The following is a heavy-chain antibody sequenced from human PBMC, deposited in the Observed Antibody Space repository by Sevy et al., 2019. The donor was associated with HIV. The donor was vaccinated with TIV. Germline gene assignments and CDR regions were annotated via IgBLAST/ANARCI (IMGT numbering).Heavy chain of an antibody. J-gene: IGHJ4*02. V-gene: IGHV1-69*13. CDR3: ARGEGNGWYYFDY. CDR1: GGTFSRYG. Sequence: ASVKVSCKASGGTFSRYGISWVRQAPGQGLEWMGGIIPILGTVNYAQKFQGRVTITADESTRTAYMELSSLRSEDTAVYYCARGEGNGWYYFDYWGQETLVTVSS. CDR2: IIPILGTV. D-gene: IGHD6-19*01.